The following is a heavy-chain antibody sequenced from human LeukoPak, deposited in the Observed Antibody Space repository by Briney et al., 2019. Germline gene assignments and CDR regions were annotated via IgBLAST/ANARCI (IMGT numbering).Heavy chain of an antibody. V-gene: IGHV3-74*01. Sequence: PGGSLRLSCAASGFTFSSYWMHWVRQAPGKGLVWVSRINSDGSSTSYADSVKGRFTISRDNAKNTLYLQMNSLRAEDTAVYYCARDNIAARQLRTGIDCWGQGTLVTVSS. D-gene: IGHD6-6*01. CDR1: GFTFSSYW. J-gene: IGHJ4*02. CDR2: INSDGSST. CDR3: ARDNIAARQLRTGIDC.